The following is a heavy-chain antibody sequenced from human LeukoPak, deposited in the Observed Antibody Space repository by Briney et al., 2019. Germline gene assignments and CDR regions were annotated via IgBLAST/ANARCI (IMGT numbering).Heavy chain of an antibody. D-gene: IGHD4-17*01. CDR1: GGTFSSYY. V-gene: IGHV1-2*02. Sequence: ASVKVSCKASGGTFSSYYMHWVRQAPGQGLEWMGWINPNSGGTNYAQKFQGRVTMTRDTSISTAYMELSRLRSDDTAVYYCAREGDSYGDYVFDYWGQGTLVTVSS. CDR3: AREGDSYGDYVFDY. J-gene: IGHJ4*02. CDR2: INPNSGGT.